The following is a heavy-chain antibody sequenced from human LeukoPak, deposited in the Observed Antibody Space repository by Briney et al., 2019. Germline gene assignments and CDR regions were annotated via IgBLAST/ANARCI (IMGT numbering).Heavy chain of an antibody. Sequence: ASVKVSCKVSGYILTELSMHWVRQAPGKGLEWMGGFDPEDGETIYAQKFQGRVTMTEDTSTDTAYMELSSLRSEDTAVYYCATETDYYGSGKYDYWGQGTLVTVSS. CDR3: ATETDYYGSGKYDY. CDR1: GYILTELS. CDR2: FDPEDGET. D-gene: IGHD3-10*01. V-gene: IGHV1-24*01. J-gene: IGHJ4*02.